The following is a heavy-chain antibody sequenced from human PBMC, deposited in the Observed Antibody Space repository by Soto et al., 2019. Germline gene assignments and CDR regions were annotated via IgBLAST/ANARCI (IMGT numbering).Heavy chain of an antibody. Sequence: EVQLVESGGGLVQPGGSLRLSCAASGFTFSSYWMSWVRQAPGKGLEWVANIKQDGSEKYYVDAVKGRFTISRDSAKNSLYLQMNSLRAEDTAVYYCARDPVRLRGDYWGQGTLVTVSS. CDR3: ARDPVRLRGDY. J-gene: IGHJ4*02. D-gene: IGHD1-1*01. CDR1: GFTFSSYW. V-gene: IGHV3-7*01. CDR2: IKQDGSEK.